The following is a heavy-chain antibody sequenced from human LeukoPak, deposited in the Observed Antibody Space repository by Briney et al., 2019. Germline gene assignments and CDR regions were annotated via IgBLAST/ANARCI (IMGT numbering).Heavy chain of an antibody. CDR2: IYYSGTT. Sequence: SETLSLTCAVSGGSISSSSYYWGWIRQPPGKGLEWIGNIYYSGTTYYNPSLKSRVTMSVDTSKNQFSLKLSSVTAADTAVYYCARLKWFAEYGLDAWGQGTTVTVSS. CDR1: GGSISSSSYY. V-gene: IGHV4-39*01. CDR3: ARLKWFAEYGLDA. J-gene: IGHJ6*02. D-gene: IGHD3-10*01.